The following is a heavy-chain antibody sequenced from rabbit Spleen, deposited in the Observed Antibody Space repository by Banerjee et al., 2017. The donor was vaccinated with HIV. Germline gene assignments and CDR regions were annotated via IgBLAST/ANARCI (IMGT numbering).Heavy chain of an antibody. Sequence: LVEYGGDLVQPGASLTLTCTASGFSFSSSDYMCWVRQAPGKGLEWIACIYTSSGSTYYASWAKGRFTISKTSSTTVTLQMTSLTAADTATYFCARDGDGGAGYFNLWGPGTLVTVS. D-gene: IGHD7-1*01. J-gene: IGHJ4*01. CDR3: ARDGDGGAGYFNL. V-gene: IGHV1S40*01. CDR2: IYTSSGST. CDR1: GFSFSSSDY.